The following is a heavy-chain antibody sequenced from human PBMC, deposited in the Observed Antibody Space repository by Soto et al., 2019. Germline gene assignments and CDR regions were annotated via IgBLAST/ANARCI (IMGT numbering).Heavy chain of an antibody. Sequence: EVQLVESGGGLVQPGGSLRLSCAASGFTFSGYWMTWVRQAPGKGLEGVANISPDGSEEYYVDSVKGRFTISRDNAKNSVYLQMNSLRGEDTALYSCTRDFNHDTGPWGQGTQVTVSS. D-gene: IGHD2-8*02. CDR2: ISPDGSEE. V-gene: IGHV3-7*04. CDR1: GFTFSGYW. J-gene: IGHJ5*02. CDR3: TRDFNHDTGP.